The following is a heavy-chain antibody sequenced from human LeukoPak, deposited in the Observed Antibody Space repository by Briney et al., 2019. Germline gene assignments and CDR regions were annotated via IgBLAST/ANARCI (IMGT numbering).Heavy chain of an antibody. CDR3: AKTMVRGEKDY. D-gene: IGHD3-10*01. V-gene: IGHV1-2*06. CDR2: INPNSGGT. J-gene: IGHJ4*02. CDR1: GYTSTGYY. Sequence: ASVKVSCKASGYTSTGYYMHWVRQAPGQGLEWMGRINPNSGGTNYAQKFQGRVTMTRDTPISTAYMELSRLRSDDTAVYYCAKTMVRGEKDYWGQGTLVTVSS.